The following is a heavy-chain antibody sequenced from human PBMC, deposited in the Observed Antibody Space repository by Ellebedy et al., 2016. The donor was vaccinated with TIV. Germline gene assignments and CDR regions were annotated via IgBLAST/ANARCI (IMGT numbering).Heavy chain of an antibody. J-gene: IGHJ3*02. V-gene: IGHV4-59*01. Sequence: MPGGSLRLSCTVSGGSISSYYWSWIRQPPGKGLEWIGYVYYSGNTNYNPSLKSRVTMSVDTSKNQFSLRLSSVTAADTAVYKCARERRDSGYEAYDIWGPGTMVTVSS. CDR1: GGSISSYY. CDR3: ARERRDSGYEAYDI. D-gene: IGHD5-12*01. CDR2: VYYSGNT.